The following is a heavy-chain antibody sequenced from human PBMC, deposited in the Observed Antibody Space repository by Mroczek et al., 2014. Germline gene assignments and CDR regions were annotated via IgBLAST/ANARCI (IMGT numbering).Heavy chain of an antibody. D-gene: IGHD6-13*01. V-gene: IGHV3-30*18. CDR2: ISYDGSNK. J-gene: IGHJ6*02. Sequence: VQLLETGGGLVQPGGSLRLSCAASGFTFSSYGMHWVRQAPGKGLEWVAVISYDGSNKYYADSVKGRFTISRDNSKNTLYLQMNSLRAEDTAVYYCAKDPSSRYFYGMDVVGPRDHGHRLL. CDR1: GFTFSSYG. CDR3: AKDPSSRYFYGMDV.